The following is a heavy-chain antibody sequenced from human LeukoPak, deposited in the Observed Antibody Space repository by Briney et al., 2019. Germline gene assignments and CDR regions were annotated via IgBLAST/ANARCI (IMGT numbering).Heavy chain of an antibody. J-gene: IGHJ5*02. V-gene: IGHV4-39*07. CDR2: IYYTGVT. CDR1: GGYIITSGHY. CDR3: ARERSSSGGHNWFDP. D-gene: IGHD4-23*01. Sequence: SETLSLTCTVSGGYIITSGHYWGWIRQPPGKGLEWIGSIYYTGVTSTNPFFRSRMSISVDTSKNQFSLNPTSVTAADAAVYYCARERSSSGGHNWFDPWGQGTLVTVSS.